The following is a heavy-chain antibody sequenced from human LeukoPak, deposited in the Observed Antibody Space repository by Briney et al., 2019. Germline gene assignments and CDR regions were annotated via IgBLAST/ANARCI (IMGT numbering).Heavy chain of an antibody. Sequence: SETLSLTCAVYGGSFSGYYWSWIRQPPGKGLEWIGEINHSGSTNYNPSLKSRVTISVDTSKNQFSLKLSSVTAADTAVYYCARHETYYYDSSGYYIFDYWGQGTLVTVSS. CDR3: ARHETYYYDSSGYYIFDY. V-gene: IGHV4-34*01. CDR2: INHSGST. J-gene: IGHJ4*02. D-gene: IGHD3-22*01. CDR1: GGSFSGYY.